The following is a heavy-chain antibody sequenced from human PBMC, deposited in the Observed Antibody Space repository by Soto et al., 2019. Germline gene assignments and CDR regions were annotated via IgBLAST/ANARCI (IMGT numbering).Heavy chain of an antibody. CDR3: AKRNGSGGYSFYFDN. J-gene: IGHJ4*02. V-gene: IGHV3-23*01. CDR2: ISGSGGST. Sequence: EVQLLESGGGLVQPGGSLRLSCAASGFTFSSYAMNWVRQAPGKGLKWVSTISGSGGSTYYADSVKGRFTLSRDNSKNTLYLQMNSLRAEDTAVYYCAKRNGSGGYSFYFDNWGQGTLVTVSS. CDR1: GFTFSSYA. D-gene: IGHD3-10*01.